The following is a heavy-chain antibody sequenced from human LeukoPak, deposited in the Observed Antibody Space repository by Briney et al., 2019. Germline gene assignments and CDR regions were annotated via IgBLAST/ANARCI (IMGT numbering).Heavy chain of an antibody. J-gene: IGHJ4*02. CDR2: ISYDGSEK. Sequence: PGGSLRLSCAASGFTFTSYSMNWVRQAPGKGLEWVAVISYDGSEKYYADSVQGRFTISRDNSKNTLSLQMNSLRAEDTAVFYCAKDKSIAVAGTAEIDYWGQGTLVTVSS. CDR3: AKDKSIAVAGTAEIDY. V-gene: IGHV3-30*18. D-gene: IGHD6-19*01. CDR1: GFTFTSYS.